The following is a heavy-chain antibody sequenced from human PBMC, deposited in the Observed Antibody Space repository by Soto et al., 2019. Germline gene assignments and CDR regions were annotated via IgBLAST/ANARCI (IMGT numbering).Heavy chain of an antibody. D-gene: IGHD1-7*01. Sequence: EVQLLESGRGLVQPGGSLRLSCAASGFTFSNYAMSWVRQAPGKGLEWVSAISGSGGSTYYADSVKGRFTISRDNSKNTLYLQMNSLRDEDTAVYYCAKDRAGTTDYWGQGTLVTVSS. CDR3: AKDRAGTTDY. CDR1: GFTFSNYA. CDR2: ISGSGGST. V-gene: IGHV3-23*01. J-gene: IGHJ4*02.